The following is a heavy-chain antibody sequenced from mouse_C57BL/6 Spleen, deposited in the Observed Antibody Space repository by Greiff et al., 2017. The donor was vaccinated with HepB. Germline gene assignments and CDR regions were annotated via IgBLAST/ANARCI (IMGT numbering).Heavy chain of an antibody. D-gene: IGHD1-1*01. Sequence: EVKLEESGGGLVKPGGSLKLSCAASGFTFSDYGMHWVRQAPEKGLEWVAYISSGSSTIYYADTVKGRFTISRDNAKNTLFLQMTSLRSEDTAMYYCARKAPIYGSSDFDYWGQGTTLTVSS. CDR3: ARKAPIYGSSDFDY. V-gene: IGHV5-17*01. CDR2: ISSGSSTI. CDR1: GFTFSDYG. J-gene: IGHJ2*01.